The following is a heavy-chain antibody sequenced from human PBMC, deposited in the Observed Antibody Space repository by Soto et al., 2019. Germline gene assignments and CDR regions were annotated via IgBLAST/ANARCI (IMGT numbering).Heavy chain of an antibody. CDR2: IYYSGST. J-gene: IGHJ5*02. V-gene: IGHV4-31*03. CDR1: GGSISSGGYY. D-gene: IGHD3-3*01. Sequence: QVQLQESGPGLMKPSQTLSLTCTVSGGSISSGGYYWSWIRQHPGKGLEWIGYIYYSGSTYYNPSLKSRVTISVDTSKNQFSLKLSSVTAADTAVYYCARDRAFGVVGGWFDPWGQGTLVTVSS. CDR3: ARDRAFGVVGGWFDP.